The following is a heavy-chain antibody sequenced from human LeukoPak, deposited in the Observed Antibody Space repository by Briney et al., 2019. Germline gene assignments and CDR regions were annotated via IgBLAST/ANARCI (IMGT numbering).Heavy chain of an antibody. V-gene: IGHV3-48*01. J-gene: IGHJ4*02. CDR1: GFTFSSSS. CDR3: ARSYSFGISFFDY. Sequence: GGSLRLSCAASGFTFSSSSMNWVRQAPGKGLEWVSCISSSSNTIYYADSVKGRFTISRDNAKDSLCLQMNSLRAEDTAVYYCARSYSFGISFFDYWGQGTLVTVSS. D-gene: IGHD5-18*01. CDR2: ISSSSNTI.